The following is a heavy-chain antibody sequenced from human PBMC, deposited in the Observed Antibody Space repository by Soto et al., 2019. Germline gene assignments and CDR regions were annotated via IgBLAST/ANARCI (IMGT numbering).Heavy chain of an antibody. CDR2: IYSDGNT. D-gene: IGHD3-16*01. Sequence: GGSLRLSCAASGFSVSSNYMTWVHQAPGKGLEWVSVIYSDGNTDYADFVKGRFIISSDSSKNTLHLQMNSPRAEDTAVYYCARVPLFGYGMDVWGRVSTVTVAS. CDR1: GFSVSSNY. J-gene: IGHJ6*01. CDR3: ARVPLFGYGMDV. V-gene: IGHV3-53*01.